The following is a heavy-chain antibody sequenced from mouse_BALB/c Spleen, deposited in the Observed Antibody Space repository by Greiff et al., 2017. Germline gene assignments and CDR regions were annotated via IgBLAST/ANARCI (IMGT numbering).Heavy chain of an antibody. CDR3: ARSGTADY. CDR1: GFTFSSFG. CDR2: ISSGSSTI. V-gene: IGHV5-17*02. J-gene: IGHJ2*01. Sequence: EEQLVESGGGLVQPGGSRKLSCAASGFTFSSFGMHWVRQAPEKGLEWVAYISSGSSTIYYADTVKGRFTISRDNPKNTLFLQMTSLRSEDTAMYYCARSGTADYWGQGTTLTVSS. D-gene: IGHD1-2*01.